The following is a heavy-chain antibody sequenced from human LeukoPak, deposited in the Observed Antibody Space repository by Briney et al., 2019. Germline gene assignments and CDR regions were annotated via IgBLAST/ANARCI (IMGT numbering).Heavy chain of an antibody. Sequence: ASVKVSCKASGGTFSMYAISWVRQAPGQGLEWMGRIVPFLNITNYAQKFQGRLTITADKVTRTAYMELSSLRSEDTAVYYCARDDYGGNGGCDYWGQGTLVTVSS. CDR3: ARDDYGGNGGCDY. CDR2: IVPFLNIT. V-gene: IGHV1-69*04. CDR1: GGTFSMYA. J-gene: IGHJ4*02. D-gene: IGHD4-23*01.